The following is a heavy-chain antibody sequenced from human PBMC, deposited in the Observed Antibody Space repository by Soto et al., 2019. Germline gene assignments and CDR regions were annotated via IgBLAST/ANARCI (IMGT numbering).Heavy chain of an antibody. CDR3: ARDGRYYEGGSGYYYYYYMDV. Sequence: PSETLSLTCTVSGGSISSYYWSWIRQPPGKGLEWIGYIYYSGSTNYNPSLKSRVTISVDTAKNQFSLKLSSVTAADTAVYYCARDGRYYEGGSGYYYYYYMDVWGKGNTVTVSS. CDR1: GGSISSYY. V-gene: IGHV4-59*01. J-gene: IGHJ6*03. CDR2: IYYSGST. D-gene: IGHD3-3*01.